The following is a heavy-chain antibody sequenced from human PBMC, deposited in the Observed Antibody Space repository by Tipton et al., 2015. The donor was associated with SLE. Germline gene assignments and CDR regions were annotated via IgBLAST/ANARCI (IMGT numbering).Heavy chain of an antibody. CDR1: GDSINSHY. V-gene: IGHV4-59*11. CDR2: VYHTGAS. J-gene: IGHJ5*02. CDR3: AKFGAFYDSSGHNYFDP. Sequence: TLSLTCTVSGDSINSHYWSWIRQPAGKGLEYIGYVYHTGASIYNPSLKNRVSISVDTSRNQFSLTLSSVTVADTAMYYCAKFGAFYDSSGHNYFDPWGQGTLVTVSS. D-gene: IGHD3-22*01.